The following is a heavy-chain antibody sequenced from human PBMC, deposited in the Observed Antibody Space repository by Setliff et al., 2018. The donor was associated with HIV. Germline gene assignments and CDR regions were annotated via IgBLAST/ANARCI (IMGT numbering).Heavy chain of an antibody. CDR3: ARLSDTAMASFDS. V-gene: IGHV4-59*08. Sequence: SETLSLTCTVSDVSISAYYWSWIRQPPGKGLEWIGDIFYTGSTNYNPSLKSRVTISVDTSKNQFSLKLTSVTAADTAVYYCARLSDTAMASFDSWGQGILVTVSS. CDR2: IFYTGST. D-gene: IGHD5-18*01. CDR1: DVSISAYY. J-gene: IGHJ4*02.